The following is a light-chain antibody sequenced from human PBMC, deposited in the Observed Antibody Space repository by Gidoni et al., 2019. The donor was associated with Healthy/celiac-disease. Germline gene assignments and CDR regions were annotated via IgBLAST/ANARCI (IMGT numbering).Light chain of an antibody. Sequence: QSALTQPASVSGSPGQSITISCTGTSSDVGGYNYVSWYQQHPGKAPKLMIYDVSNRTSGVSNRFSGSKSGNTASQTISGLQAEDEADYYCSSSKKFGGGTKLTVL. J-gene: IGLJ3*02. V-gene: IGLV2-14*03. CDR3: SSSKK. CDR2: DVS. CDR1: SSDVGGYNY.